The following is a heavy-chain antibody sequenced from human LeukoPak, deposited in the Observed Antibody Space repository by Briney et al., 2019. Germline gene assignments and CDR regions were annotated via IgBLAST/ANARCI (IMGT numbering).Heavy chain of an antibody. CDR2: INPNSGGT. CDR3: ARTIVDYGDYSRFDY. CDR1: GYTFTGYY. J-gene: IGHJ4*02. V-gene: IGHV1-2*02. Sequence: ASVKVSCKASGYTFTGYYMHWVRQAPGQGLEWMGWINPNSGGTNYAQKFQGRVTMTRDTSISTAYMELSRLRSEDTAVYYCARTIVDYGDYSRFDYWGQGTLVSVSS. D-gene: IGHD4-17*01.